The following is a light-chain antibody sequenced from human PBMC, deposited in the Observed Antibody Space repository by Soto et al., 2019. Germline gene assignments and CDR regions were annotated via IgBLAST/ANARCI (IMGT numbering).Light chain of an antibody. CDR3: QQYNGYSHS. J-gene: IGKJ4*01. Sequence: DIQMTQSPSTLSASVGDRVTITCRADQSITRWLAWFQQKPGKAPSLLIYDATNLQPGVPSRFSGSGSGTEFTLTISSLQPDDFATYYCQQYNGYSHSFGGGTRVEIK. CDR1: QSITRW. V-gene: IGKV1-5*01. CDR2: DAT.